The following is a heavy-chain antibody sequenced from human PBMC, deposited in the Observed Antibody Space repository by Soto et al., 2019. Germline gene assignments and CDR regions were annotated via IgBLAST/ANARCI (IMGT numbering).Heavy chain of an antibody. CDR3: ARNEVRVVVQAHYGMDV. V-gene: IGHV5-10-1*01. J-gene: IGHJ6*01. CDR2: IDPSDSYT. CDR1: GYSFTSYW. D-gene: IGHD2-2*01. Sequence: AESLTISCKDSGYSFTSYWIIWVGQMPGKGLEWMGRIDPSDSYTNYSPSFQGHVTISADKSISTAYLQWSSLKASDTAMYYCARNEVRVVVQAHYGMDVWGQGTTVTVSS.